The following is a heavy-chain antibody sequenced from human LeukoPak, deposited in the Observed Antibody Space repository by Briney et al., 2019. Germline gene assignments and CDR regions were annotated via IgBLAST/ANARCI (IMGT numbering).Heavy chain of an antibody. CDR2: IKQDGSAK. J-gene: IGHJ3*02. Sequence: GGSLRLSFAASGFTFKSCSMTWVRQVPGKGLEWVANIKQDGSAKYYVDSVRGRFTISRDNAKNSLYLQMNSLRAEDTALYYCAKANRWAFDIWGQGTMVTVSS. CDR3: AKANRWAFDI. V-gene: IGHV3-7*03. CDR1: GFTFKSCS. D-gene: IGHD2/OR15-2a*01.